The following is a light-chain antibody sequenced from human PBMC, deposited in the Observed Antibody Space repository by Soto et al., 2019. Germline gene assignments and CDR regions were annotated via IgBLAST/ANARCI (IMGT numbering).Light chain of an antibody. V-gene: IGLV2-23*01. J-gene: IGLJ1*01. CDR3: CSYEGGSTYV. Sequence: QSALTQPASVSGSPGQSITISCTGTSSDVGNFNLVSWYQQHPGKAPKLMIYEANKRPSGVSSRFSGSKSGNTASLTISGLRYEEEADYHCCSYEGGSTYVFGTGTKVTV. CDR2: EAN. CDR1: SSDVGNFNL.